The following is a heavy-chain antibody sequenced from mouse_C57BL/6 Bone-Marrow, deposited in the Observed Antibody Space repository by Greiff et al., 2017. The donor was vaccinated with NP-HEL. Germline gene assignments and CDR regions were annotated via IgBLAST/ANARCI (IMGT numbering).Heavy chain of an antibody. CDR3: ARDQCLLRGYFDV. CDR1: GISITTGNYR. Sequence: DVQLQESGPGLVKPSQTVFLTCTVTGISITTGNYRWSWIRQFPGNKLEWIGYIYYSGTITYNPSLTSRTTITRDTPKNQFFLEMNSLTAEDTATYYCARDQCLLRGYFDVWGTGTTVTVSS. V-gene: IGHV3-5*01. CDR2: IYYSGTI. J-gene: IGHJ1*03. D-gene: IGHD2-3*01.